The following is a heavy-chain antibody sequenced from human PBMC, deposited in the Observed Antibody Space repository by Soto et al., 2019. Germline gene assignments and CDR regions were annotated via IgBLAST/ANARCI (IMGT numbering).Heavy chain of an antibody. CDR2: ISAYNGNT. CDR3: AREWSPKMTTVTTAFDY. J-gene: IGHJ4*02. D-gene: IGHD4-17*01. Sequence: ASVKVSCKASGYTFTSYGISWVRQAPGQGLEWMGWISAYNGNTNYAQKLQGRVTMTTDTSTSTAYMELRSLRSDDTAVYYCAREWSPKMTTVTTAFDYWGQGTLVTVSS. V-gene: IGHV1-18*01. CDR1: GYTFTSYG.